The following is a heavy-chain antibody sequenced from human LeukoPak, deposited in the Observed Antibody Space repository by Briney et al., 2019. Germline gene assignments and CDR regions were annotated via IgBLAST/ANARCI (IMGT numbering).Heavy chain of an antibody. CDR3: ARRAYYYDSSGYHHNWFDP. CDR1: GYTFTGYY. J-gene: IGHJ5*02. V-gene: IGHV1-69*05. Sequence: SVKVSCKASGYTFTGYYMHWVRQAPGQGLEWMGRIIPIFGTANYAQKFQGRVTITTDESTSTAYMELSSLRSEDTAVYYCARRAYYYDSSGYHHNWFDPWGQGTLVTVSS. CDR2: IIPIFGTA. D-gene: IGHD3-22*01.